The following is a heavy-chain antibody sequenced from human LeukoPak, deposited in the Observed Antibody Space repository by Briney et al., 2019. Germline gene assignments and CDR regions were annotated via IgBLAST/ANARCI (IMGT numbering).Heavy chain of an antibody. CDR3: ARERETNYGDYGTFEY. D-gene: IGHD4-17*01. CDR2: VWYDGSNQ. Sequence: GSSLRLSCAASGFPFSGSGMHWVRQAPGKGLEWVAIVWYDGSNQYYADSVKGRFTISRDNSKNTVDLQMNSLRVEDTAVYYCARERETNYGDYGTFEYWGQGTLVTVSS. CDR1: GFPFSGSG. J-gene: IGHJ4*02. V-gene: IGHV3-33*01.